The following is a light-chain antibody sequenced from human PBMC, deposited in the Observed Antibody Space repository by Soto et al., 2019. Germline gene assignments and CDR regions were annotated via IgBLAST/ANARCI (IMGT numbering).Light chain of an antibody. CDR1: HDVGWN. J-gene: IGKJ4*01. CDR3: QQYSSMLS. CDR2: DAS. V-gene: IGKV1-33*01. Sequence: DIQMTQSPSSLSASVGDRVTIACHSSHDVGWNLNWFQQKPGEAPKLLIYDASNLERGVPSRFSGSRAGTDFSHTISSLQPEDVATYVCQQYSSMLSFGGGPDVDLK.